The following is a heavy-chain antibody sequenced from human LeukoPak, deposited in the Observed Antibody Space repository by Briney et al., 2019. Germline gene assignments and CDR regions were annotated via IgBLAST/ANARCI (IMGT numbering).Heavy chain of an antibody. CDR1: GYNFTSYG. CDR2: ISAYNGST. V-gene: IGHV1-18*01. D-gene: IGHD6-13*01. CDR3: ARDRGTSWYELDY. J-gene: IGHJ4*02. Sequence: AAVKVSCKASGYNFTSYGISWVRQAPGQGLEWMGWISAYNGSTNYARKLQGRVTMTTDTSTSTAYMDLMRLRSDDTAVYYCARDRGTSWYELDYWGQGTLVTVSS.